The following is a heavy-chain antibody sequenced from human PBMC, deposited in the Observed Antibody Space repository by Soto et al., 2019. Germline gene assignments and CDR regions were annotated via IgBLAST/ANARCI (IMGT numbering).Heavy chain of an antibody. D-gene: IGHD6-6*01. Sequence: ASETLSLIRSVFGGSISRYYWRWIRQPPGKGLGGSGYIYYSGSTNYNPSLKSRVTISVDTSKNQFSLKLSSVTAADTAVYYCARVIAARMWGKIDTYYYYYMDVWGKGTTVTVSS. CDR3: ARVIAARMWGKIDTYYYYYMDV. J-gene: IGHJ6*03. CDR2: IYYSGST. V-gene: IGHV4-59*08. CDR1: GGSISRYY.